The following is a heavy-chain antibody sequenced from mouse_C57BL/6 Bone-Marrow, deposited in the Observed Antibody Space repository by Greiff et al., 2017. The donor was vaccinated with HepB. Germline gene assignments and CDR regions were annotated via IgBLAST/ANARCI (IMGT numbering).Heavy chain of an antibody. CDR1: GYTFTDYY. D-gene: IGHD1-1*01. Sequence: QVQLQQSGAELVKPGASVKISCKASGYTFTDYYINWVKQRPGQGLEWIGKIGPGSGSTYYNEKFKGKATLTADKSSSTAHMQLSSLTSEDSAVYFCANYYGSSYWYFDVWGTGTTVTVSS. J-gene: IGHJ1*03. CDR2: IGPGSGST. CDR3: ANYYGSSYWYFDV. V-gene: IGHV1-77*01.